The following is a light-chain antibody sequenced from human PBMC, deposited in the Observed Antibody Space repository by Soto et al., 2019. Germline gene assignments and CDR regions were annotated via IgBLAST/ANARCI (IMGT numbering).Light chain of an antibody. CDR2: GAS. CDR3: QQYYDWPLT. CDR1: QTVADS. V-gene: IGKV3-15*01. J-gene: IGKJ4*01. Sequence: EIVMTQSPATLSVSPGERATLSCRASQTVADSLVWYQQKPGQPPRPLIKGASTRATGIPATFSGSGSGTEFTLTISSLQSEECAVYYCQQYYDWPLTFGGGTKVEIK.